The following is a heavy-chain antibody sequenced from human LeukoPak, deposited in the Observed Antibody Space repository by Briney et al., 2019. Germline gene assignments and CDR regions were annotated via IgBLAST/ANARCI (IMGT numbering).Heavy chain of an antibody. CDR2: INRDGSST. J-gene: IGHJ3*02. V-gene: IGHV3-74*01. CDR3: ARGSGYYSYDAFDI. D-gene: IGHD3-22*01. Sequence: PGGSLRLSCAASGFTFSSYWMHWVRQVPGKGLVWVSRINRDGSSTSYADSVKGRFTISRDNAKNTLYLQMNNLRAEDTAVYYCARGSGYYSYDAFDIWGQGTMVTVSP. CDR1: GFTFSSYW.